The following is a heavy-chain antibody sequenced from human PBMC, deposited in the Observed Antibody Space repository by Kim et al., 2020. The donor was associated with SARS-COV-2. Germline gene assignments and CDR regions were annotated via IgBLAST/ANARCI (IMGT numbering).Heavy chain of an antibody. CDR2: MREDGSGI. CDR1: GIDFRNNW. Sequence: GGSLRLSCVASGIDFRNNWMSWVRQPRGKGLEWVTHMREDGSGIDYADSVKGRFTIFRDNAQESLYLQMNSLRVEDTATYYCARGHYGLDVWGQGPTVTV. V-gene: IGHV3-7*05. CDR3: ARGHYGLDV. J-gene: IGHJ6*02.